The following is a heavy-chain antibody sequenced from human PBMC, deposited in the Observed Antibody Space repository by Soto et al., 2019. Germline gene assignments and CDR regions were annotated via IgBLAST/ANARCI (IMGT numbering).Heavy chain of an antibody. CDR1: EVNCSDFW. D-gene: IGHD6-13*01. CDR2: IKQDGSDK. CDR3: ARDVSPLYGSSWYLDAFDI. Sequence: LRLACTAAEVNCSDFWIPCVRKNTGKVLEWVANIKQDGSDKYYEDSVKGRFTISRDNAKNSLCLQMNSLRVEDTAVYYCARDVSPLYGSSWYLDAFDIWGQGTMVTVSS. V-gene: IGHV3-7*01. J-gene: IGHJ3*02.